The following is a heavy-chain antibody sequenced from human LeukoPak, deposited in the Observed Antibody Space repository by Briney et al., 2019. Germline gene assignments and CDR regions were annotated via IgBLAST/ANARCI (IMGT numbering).Heavy chain of an antibody. V-gene: IGHV1-3*01. J-gene: IGHJ4*02. Sequence: GASVKVSCKASGFTFSTFGFTWVRQAPGQGLEWMGWINAGNGKTKYSQKFQGRVTITRDTSASTAYMELSGLRSEDTAVYYCARARWTSTVTTYFLDYWGQGTLVTVSS. CDR2: INAGNGKT. CDR1: GFTFSTFG. CDR3: ARARWTSTVTTYFLDY. D-gene: IGHD4-17*01.